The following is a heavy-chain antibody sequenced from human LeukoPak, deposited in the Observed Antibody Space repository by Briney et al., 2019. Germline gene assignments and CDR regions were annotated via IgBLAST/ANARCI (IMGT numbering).Heavy chain of an antibody. D-gene: IGHD6-13*01. CDR2: INPSGGST. CDR3: ARDLVGGSSWPKALDY. V-gene: IGHV1-46*01. Sequence: ASVKVSCKASGYTFTSYYMHWVRQAPGQGLEWMGIINPSGGSTSYAQKFQGRVTMTRDMSTSTVNMELSSLRSEDTAVYYCARDLVGGSSWPKALDYWGQGTLVTVSS. J-gene: IGHJ4*02. CDR1: GYTFTSYY.